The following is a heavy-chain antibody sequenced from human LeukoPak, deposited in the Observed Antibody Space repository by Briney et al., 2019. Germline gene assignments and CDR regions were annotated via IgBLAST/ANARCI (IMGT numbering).Heavy chain of an antibody. J-gene: IGHJ3*01. Sequence: PGGSLRLSCVASGLTFSDTNLAWIRQAPGKGLEWISYIRHVPTDLYYADSVKGRFTITRDNAKNSLYLQMNSLRAEDTANYYCARRARDFGDSHAFDVWGQGTMVTVSS. CDR2: IRHVPTDL. V-gene: IGHV3-11*01. CDR3: ARRARDFGDSHAFDV. D-gene: IGHD4-17*01. CDR1: GLTFSDTN.